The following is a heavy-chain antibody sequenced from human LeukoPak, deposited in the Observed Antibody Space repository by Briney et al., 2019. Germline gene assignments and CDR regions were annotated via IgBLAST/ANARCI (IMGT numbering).Heavy chain of an antibody. D-gene: IGHD3-9*01. CDR3: ARHGSYDILTGYIDY. V-gene: IGHV4-59*08. CDR1: GGSISSYY. J-gene: IGHJ4*02. Sequence: SETLSLTCTASGGSISSYYWSWIRQPPGKGLEWIGYIYYSGSTNYNPSLKSRVTISVDTSKNQFSLKLSSVTAADTAVYYCARHGSYDILTGYIDYWGQGTLVTVSS. CDR2: IYYSGST.